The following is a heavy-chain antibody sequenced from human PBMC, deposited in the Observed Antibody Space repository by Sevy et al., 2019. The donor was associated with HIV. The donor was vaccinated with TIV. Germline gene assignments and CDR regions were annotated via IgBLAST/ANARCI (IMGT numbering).Heavy chain of an antibody. D-gene: IGHD2-15*01. Sequence: SETLSLTCAVSGGSISSNDWWTWVRQPPGKGLEWIGEIYHSGSTNYNPSLKSRVTLSVDKSKNEFSLKLGSVTAADTAVYYCARGREVAEDIAFQNWFDPWGQGTLVTVSS. CDR3: ARGREVAEDIAFQNWFDP. V-gene: IGHV4-4*02. CDR2: IYHSGST. CDR1: GGSISSNDW. J-gene: IGHJ5*02.